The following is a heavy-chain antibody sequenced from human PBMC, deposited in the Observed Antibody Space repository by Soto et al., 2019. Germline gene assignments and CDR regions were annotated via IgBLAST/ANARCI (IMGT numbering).Heavy chain of an antibody. V-gene: IGHV3-48*02. Sequence: AGGSLRLSCATSGFTFSYYSMNWLRQAPGKGLEWVSYISGRSSGVYYGDSVRGRFTISRDNAKDSLYLELSSLRDEDTAVYYCARGNTMIRGVDYYFQYWGQGTLVTVSS. CDR1: GFTFSYYS. CDR3: ARGNTMIRGVDYYFQY. J-gene: IGHJ4*02. CDR2: ISGRSSGV. D-gene: IGHD3-10*01.